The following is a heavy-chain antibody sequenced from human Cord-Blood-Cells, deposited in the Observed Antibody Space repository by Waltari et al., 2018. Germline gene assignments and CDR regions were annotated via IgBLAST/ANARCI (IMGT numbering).Heavy chain of an antibody. J-gene: IGHJ4*02. Sequence: QVQLVQSGAVVTKPGASVKVSCKASGYTITSYAMHRVRQAPGQRLAWMGWINAGNGNTKYSQKFQGRVTITRDTSANTAYMELSSLRSEDTAVYYCARVYAASSSWYDYWGQGTLVAVSS. CDR2: INAGNGNT. CDR1: GYTITSYA. D-gene: IGHD6-13*01. V-gene: IGHV1-3*01. CDR3: ARVYAASSSWYDY.